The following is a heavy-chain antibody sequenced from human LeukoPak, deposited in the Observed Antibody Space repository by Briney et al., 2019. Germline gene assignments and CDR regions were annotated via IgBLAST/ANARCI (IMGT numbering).Heavy chain of an antibody. D-gene: IGHD5-24*01. CDR1: GFTFSSYA. CDR3: ARGWATIPD. V-gene: IGHV3-23*01. Sequence: GGSLRLSCAASGFTFSSYAMSWVRQAPGKGLEWVSAISGSGGSTYYADSVKGRFTISRDNTKNSLFLQMNSLRDDDTALYYCARGWATIPDWGQGSLVIVSS. CDR2: ISGSGGST. J-gene: IGHJ4*02.